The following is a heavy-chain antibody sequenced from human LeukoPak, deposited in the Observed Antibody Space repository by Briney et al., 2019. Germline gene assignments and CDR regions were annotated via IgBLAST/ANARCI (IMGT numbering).Heavy chain of an antibody. V-gene: IGHV4-4*07. J-gene: IGHJ6*03. CDR2: IYTSGST. CDR3: ASLQVGEGHYYYYMDV. Sequence: PSETLSLTCTVSGGSISSYYWSWIRQPAGKGLEWIGRIYTSGSTNYNPSLKSRVTMSVDTSKNQFSLKLSSVTAADTAVYYCASLQVGEGHYYYYMDVWGKGTTVTISS. D-gene: IGHD3-16*01. CDR1: GGSISSYY.